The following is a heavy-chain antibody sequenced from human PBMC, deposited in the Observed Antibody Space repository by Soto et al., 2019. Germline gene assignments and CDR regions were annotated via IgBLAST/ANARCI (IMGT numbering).Heavy chain of an antibody. J-gene: IGHJ5*02. V-gene: IGHV4-39*01. CDR1: GGSISSSSYY. CDR2: IYYSGHT. CDR3: AMSLWFGNTPNWFDP. D-gene: IGHD3-10*01. Sequence: PSETLSLTCNVSGGSISSSSYYWGWIRQPPGKGLEWIASIYYSGHTYYKPSLKSRVTISVDTSKNQFSLKLSSVTAADTAVYYCAMSLWFGNTPNWFDPWGQGTLVTVSS.